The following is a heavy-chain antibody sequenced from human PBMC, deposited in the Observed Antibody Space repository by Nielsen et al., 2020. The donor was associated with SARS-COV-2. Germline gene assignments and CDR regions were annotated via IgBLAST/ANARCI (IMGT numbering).Heavy chain of an antibody. J-gene: IGHJ4*02. Sequence: ASVKVSCKASGYTFTSYAMHWVRQAPGQGLEWMGWINPNSGGTNYARKFQGWVTMTRDTSISTAYMELSRLRSDDTAVYYCARGWSYCSSTSCYLFFGDYWGQGTLVTVSS. D-gene: IGHD2-2*01. CDR3: ARGWSYCSSTSCYLFFGDY. CDR2: INPNSGGT. CDR1: GYTFTSYA. V-gene: IGHV1-2*04.